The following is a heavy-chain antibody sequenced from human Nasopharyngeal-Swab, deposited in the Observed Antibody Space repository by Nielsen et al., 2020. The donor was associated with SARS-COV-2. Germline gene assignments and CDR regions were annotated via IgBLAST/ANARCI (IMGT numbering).Heavy chain of an antibody. D-gene: IGHD3-3*01. CDR1: GFTFDDYA. J-gene: IGHJ4*02. Sequence: SLKISCAASGFTFDDYAMHWVRQAPGKGLEWVSDISWNSGSIGYADSVKGRFAISRDNAKNSLYLQMNSLRAEDTALYYCATLGDFWSGYSPDYWGQGTLVTVSS. V-gene: IGHV3-9*01. CDR3: ATLGDFWSGYSPDY. CDR2: ISWNSGSI.